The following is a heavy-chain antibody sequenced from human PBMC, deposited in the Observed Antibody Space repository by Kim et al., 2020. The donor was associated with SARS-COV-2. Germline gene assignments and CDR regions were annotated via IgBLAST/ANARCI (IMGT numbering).Heavy chain of an antibody. Sequence: ASVKVSCKASGYSFTGYDIRWVRQTPGRGLEWMGWISTYSGGTEVAQKFQGRVTMTRDTSVSTASMELTSLKSADTAVYYCARTPDISRSWNYPFDYWGQGTRVTLST. CDR3: ARTPDISRSWNYPFDY. CDR2: ISTYSGGT. D-gene: IGHD3-3*02. J-gene: IGHJ4*02. CDR1: GYSFTGYD. V-gene: IGHV1-2*02.